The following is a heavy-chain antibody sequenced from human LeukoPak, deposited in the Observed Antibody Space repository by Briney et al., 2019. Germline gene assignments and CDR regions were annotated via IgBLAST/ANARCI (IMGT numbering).Heavy chain of an antibody. CDR2: ISSSGSTI. CDR3: ARDDRRGILEWFASDY. V-gene: IGHV3-48*03. J-gene: IGHJ4*02. CDR1: GFTFGSYE. D-gene: IGHD3-3*01. Sequence: GSLRLSCAASGFTFGSYEMNWVRQAPGKGLEWVSYISSSGSTIYYADSVKGRFTISRDNAKNSLYLQMNSLRAEDTALYYCARDDRRGILEWFASDYWGQGTLVTVSS.